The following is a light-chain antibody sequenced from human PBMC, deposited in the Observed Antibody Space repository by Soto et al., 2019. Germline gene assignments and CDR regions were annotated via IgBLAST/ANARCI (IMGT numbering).Light chain of an antibody. CDR2: DVI. V-gene: IGLV2-14*03. Sequence: QSVPTQPASVSGSPGESITISCTGTSSDVGGYNYVSWYQQHPGKAPKLMIYDVINRPSGVSNRFSGSKSGNSASLTISGLQAEDEADYYCSSYTSSSTYVVFGGGTKVTVL. CDR3: SSYTSSSTYVV. J-gene: IGLJ2*01. CDR1: SSDVGGYNY.